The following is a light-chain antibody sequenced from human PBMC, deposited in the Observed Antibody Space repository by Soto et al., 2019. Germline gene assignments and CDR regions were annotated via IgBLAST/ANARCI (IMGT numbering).Light chain of an antibody. CDR1: SSDVGNYNL. J-gene: IGLJ3*02. V-gene: IGLV2-23*01. CDR3: CSYAGSSTWV. CDR2: EDS. Sequence: QSALTQPASVSGSPGQSITISCTGTSSDVGNYNLVSWYQHHPGKAPKLMIYEDSKRPSGVSNRFSGSKSGNTASLTISGLQAEDEADYFCCSYAGSSTWVFGGGTKL.